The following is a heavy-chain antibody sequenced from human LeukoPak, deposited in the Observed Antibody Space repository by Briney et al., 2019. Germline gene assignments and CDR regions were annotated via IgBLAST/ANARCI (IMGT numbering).Heavy chain of an antibody. J-gene: IGHJ6*02. CDR3: ARVDIVATIPEYYYYGMDV. V-gene: IGHV3-11*01. CDR1: GFTFSDYY. CDR2: ISSSGSTI. Sequence: GGSLRLSCAASGFTFSDYYMSWIRQAPGKGLEWVSYISSSGSTIYYADSVKGRFTISRDNAKNSLYLQMNSLRAEDTAVYYCARVDIVATIPEYYYYGMDVWGPGTTVTVSS. D-gene: IGHD5-12*01.